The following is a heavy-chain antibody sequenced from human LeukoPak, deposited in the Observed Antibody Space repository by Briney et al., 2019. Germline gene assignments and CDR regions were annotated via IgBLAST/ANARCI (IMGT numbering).Heavy chain of an antibody. D-gene: IGHD3-22*01. Sequence: PGGSLRLSCAVSGITLSNYGMSWVRQAPGKGLEWVAGISGSGGRTNYADAVKGRFTTSRDNAKNTLFLQTHSLRVEDTAVYFCAKRGVVIRVILVGFHKEAYYFDSWGQGALVTVSS. V-gene: IGHV3-23*01. CDR3: AKRGVVIRVILVGFHKEAYYFDS. CDR2: ISGSGGRT. J-gene: IGHJ4*02. CDR1: GITLSNYG.